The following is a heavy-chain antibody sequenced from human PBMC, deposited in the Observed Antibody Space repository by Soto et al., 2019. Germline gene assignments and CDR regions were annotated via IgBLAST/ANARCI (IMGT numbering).Heavy chain of an antibody. CDR1: GDTFNFYT. Sequence: QVQLVQSGAEVRKPGSSVKVSCTASGDTFNFYTISWVRQAPGQGLEWMGRVIPMLRMSNYAQKFQGRVTISADKSTCTAYMELSSLRSDDTAVYYCATNYGSGSTHFDYWGQGTLVTVSS. J-gene: IGHJ4*02. V-gene: IGHV1-69*02. CDR2: VIPMLRMS. D-gene: IGHD3-10*01. CDR3: ATNYGSGSTHFDY.